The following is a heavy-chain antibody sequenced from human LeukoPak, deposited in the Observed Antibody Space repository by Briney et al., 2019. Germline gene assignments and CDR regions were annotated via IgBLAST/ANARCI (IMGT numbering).Heavy chain of an antibody. D-gene: IGHD4-17*01. CDR2: MNPNSGNT. CDR1: GYTFTSYD. Sequence: ASVNVSCKASGYTFTSYDINWVRQATGQGLEWMGWMNPNSGNTGYAQKFQGRDTMTRNTSISTAYMELSSLRSEDTAVYYCAREGNDYGDFWGYYYSGMDVWGQGTTVTVSS. V-gene: IGHV1-8*01. CDR3: AREGNDYGDFWGYYYSGMDV. J-gene: IGHJ6*02.